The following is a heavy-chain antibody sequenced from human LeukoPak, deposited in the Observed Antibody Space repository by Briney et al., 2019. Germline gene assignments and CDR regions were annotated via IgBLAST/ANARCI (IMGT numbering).Heavy chain of an antibody. CDR1: GGSFSGYY. V-gene: IGHV4-34*01. CDR2: INHSGST. J-gene: IGHJ6*03. D-gene: IGHD1-1*01. Sequence: SETLSLTCAVYGGSFSGYYWSWIRQPPGKGLEWIGEINHSGSTNYNPSLKSRVTISVDTSKNQFSLKLSSMTAADTAVYYCAKEYGYDYNYFYSMDVWGKGTTVTISS. CDR3: AKEYGYDYNYFYSMDV.